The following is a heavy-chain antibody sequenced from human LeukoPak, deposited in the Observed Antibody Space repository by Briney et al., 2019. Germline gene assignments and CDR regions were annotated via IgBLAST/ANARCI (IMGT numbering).Heavy chain of an antibody. V-gene: IGHV3-11*06. CDR2: ISSSSSYT. D-gene: IGHD2-2*02. Sequence: PGGSLRLSCAASGFTFSDYYMSWIRQAPGKGLVWVSYISSSSSYTNYADSVKGRFTISRDNAKNSLYLQMNSLRAEDTAVYYCARSPTYQLVYDYWGQGTLVTVSS. CDR1: GFTFSDYY. CDR3: ARSPTYQLVYDY. J-gene: IGHJ4*02.